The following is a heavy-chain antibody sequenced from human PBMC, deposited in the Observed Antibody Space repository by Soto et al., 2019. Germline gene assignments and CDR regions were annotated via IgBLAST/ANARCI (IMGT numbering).Heavy chain of an antibody. D-gene: IGHD5-12*01. CDR2: ISDNGGTT. V-gene: IGHV3-23*01. Sequence: HPGGSLRLSCAASEFTFSNYAMSWVRQAPGKGLEWVSSISDNGGTTYYADSVKGRFTISRDNSKNTLHLQMNSLGAEDTAVYYCAKDQQEGGYDRNWFDPWGQGTLVTVSS. J-gene: IGHJ5*02. CDR3: AKDQQEGGYDRNWFDP. CDR1: EFTFSNYA.